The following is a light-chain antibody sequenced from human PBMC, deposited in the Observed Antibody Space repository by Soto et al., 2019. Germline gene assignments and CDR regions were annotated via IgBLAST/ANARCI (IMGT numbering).Light chain of an antibody. J-gene: IGKJ4*01. CDR1: QSVGSW. Sequence: DIQMTQSPSTLSASLGDRVTISCRASQSVGSWLAWYQQKPGKAPKFLIYDASTLESGVPSRFSGSGSGTEFTLTISSLQPEDFATYYCQQYDNYPLTFGGGTKVEI. V-gene: IGKV1-5*01. CDR3: QQYDNYPLT. CDR2: DAS.